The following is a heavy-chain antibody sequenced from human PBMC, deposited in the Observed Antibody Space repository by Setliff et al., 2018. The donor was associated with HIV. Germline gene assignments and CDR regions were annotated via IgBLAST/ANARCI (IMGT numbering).Heavy chain of an antibody. V-gene: IGHV3-30*02. J-gene: IGHJ3*02. CDR1: GFTFDDYG. CDR2: IEYDESNK. D-gene: IGHD3-16*01. CDR3: VKGGMTSAAFNI. Sequence: GGSLRLSCAASGFTFDDYGMHWVRQAPGKGLEWVTYIEYDESNKRYADNVKGRFTISRDNSKNTLYLQMNSLRLEDTALYYCVKGGMTSAAFNIWGPGTMVTVS.